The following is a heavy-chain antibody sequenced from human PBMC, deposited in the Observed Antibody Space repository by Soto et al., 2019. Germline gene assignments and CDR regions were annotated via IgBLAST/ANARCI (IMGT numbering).Heavy chain of an antibody. CDR1: GFTFSSYS. J-gene: IGHJ4*02. D-gene: IGHD2-21*01. Sequence: GGSLRLSCAASGFTFSSYSMNWVRQAPGKGLEWVSSISSSSSYIYYADSVKGRFTISRDNAKNSLYLQMNSLRAEDTAVYYCARRVEDGEVDYWGQGTLVTVSS. V-gene: IGHV3-21*01. CDR2: ISSSSSYI. CDR3: ARRVEDGEVDY.